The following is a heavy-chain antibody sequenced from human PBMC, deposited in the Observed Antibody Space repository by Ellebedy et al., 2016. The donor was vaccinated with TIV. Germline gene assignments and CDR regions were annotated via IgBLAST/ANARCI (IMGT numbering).Heavy chain of an antibody. V-gene: IGHV3-7*01. Sequence: GESLKISCAASGFTFSSYWMSWVRQAPGKGLECVANINQDGSVRKYMDSVKGRFTVSRDNAKNSLFLQMNSLRAEDTAVYYCARPTLAGEIYDFWGQGTLVTVSS. CDR3: ARPTLAGEIYDF. J-gene: IGHJ4*02. CDR1: GFTFSSYW. D-gene: IGHD3/OR15-3a*01. CDR2: INQDGSVR.